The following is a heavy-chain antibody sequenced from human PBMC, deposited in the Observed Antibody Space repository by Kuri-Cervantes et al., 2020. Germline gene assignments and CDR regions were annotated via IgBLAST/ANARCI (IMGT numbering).Heavy chain of an antibody. CDR2: MNPNSGNT. J-gene: IGHJ5*02. D-gene: IGHD5-24*01. V-gene: IGHV1-8*01. CDR3: VRGGPEMATT. CDR1: GYTFTISD. Sequence: ASVKVSCKASGYTFTISDINWVRQATGQGLEWMGWMNPNSGNTGYAQKFQGRVTMTRDTSISTAYMELSSLRSEDTAMYYCVRGGPEMATTWSQGTLVTVSS.